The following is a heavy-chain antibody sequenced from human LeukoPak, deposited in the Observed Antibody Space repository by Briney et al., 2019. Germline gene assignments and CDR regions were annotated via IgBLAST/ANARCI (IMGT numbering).Heavy chain of an antibody. J-gene: IGHJ3*02. D-gene: IGHD5-12*01. CDR3: ARTRYSAFDI. V-gene: IGHV3-7*01. CDR1: GFIFSSYW. Sequence: GGSLRLSCAASGFIFSSYWMSWVRQPPGKGLEWVANIKHDGSEKYYVDSVRGRFTISRDSAKNSLYLQMNSLRAEDTAVYFCARTRYSAFDIWGQGTMVTVSS. CDR2: IKHDGSEK.